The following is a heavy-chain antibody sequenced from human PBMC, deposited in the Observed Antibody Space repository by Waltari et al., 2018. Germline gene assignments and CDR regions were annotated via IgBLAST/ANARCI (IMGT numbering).Heavy chain of an antibody. CDR1: GYFISSGYH. CDR2: IYYTGTT. Sequence: QVQLQESGPGLVKPSETLSLTCAVSGYFISSGYHWGWIRQPPGKGLEWIGSIYYTGTTYYNPSLKSRVTISVDTSKNQFSLKLTSVTAADTAVYYCARDNYDFWTAFDYWGQGTLVTVSP. CDR3: ARDNYDFWTAFDY. J-gene: IGHJ4*02. D-gene: IGHD3-3*01. V-gene: IGHV4-38-2*01.